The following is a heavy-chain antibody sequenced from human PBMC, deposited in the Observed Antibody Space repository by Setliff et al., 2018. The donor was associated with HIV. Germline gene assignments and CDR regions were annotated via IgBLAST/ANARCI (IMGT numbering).Heavy chain of an antibody. J-gene: IGHJ3*01. D-gene: IGHD3-10*01. CDR1: GGSFSTYY. CDR2: VHSTGTT. V-gene: IGHV4-4*07. Sequence: SETLSLTCTVSGGSFSTYYWSWSRQPAGEGPEYIGRVHSTGTTIYNPSLKCRVTMSVDASKNQLSLILRSVTAAYAAVYYCARARITMIGGRLEPYAFDRWGQGAKVTVSS. CDR3: ARARITMIGGRLEPYAFDR.